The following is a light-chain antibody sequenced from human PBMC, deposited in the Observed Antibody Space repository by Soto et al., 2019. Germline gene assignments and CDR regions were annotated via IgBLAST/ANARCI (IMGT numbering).Light chain of an antibody. CDR1: SSDVGGYNY. CDR2: DVS. CDR3: SSYTSSSTSV. Sequence: QSVLTQPASVSGSPGQSITISCTGTSSDVGGYNYVSWYQQHPGKAPKLMIYDVSNRPSGVSNRFSGSKSGNTASLTISGLQADDEAGYYCSSYTSSSTSVFGTGTKVTVL. J-gene: IGLJ1*01. V-gene: IGLV2-14*01.